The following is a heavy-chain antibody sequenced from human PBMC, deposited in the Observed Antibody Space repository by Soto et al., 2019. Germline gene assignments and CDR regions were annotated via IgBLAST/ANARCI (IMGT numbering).Heavy chain of an antibody. V-gene: IGHV4-4*02. J-gene: IGHJ4*02. CDR3: ASRDPGTSVDY. CDR1: GGSFTSNDW. Sequence: SETLSLTCAVSGGSFTSNDWWTWVRQPPGQGLEWIGEIYRTGSTNYNPSLKSRVTISLDKSENQFSLKVTSLTAADTAVYYCASRDPGTSVDYWGQGTLVTVSS. CDR2: IYRTGST. D-gene: IGHD1-7*01.